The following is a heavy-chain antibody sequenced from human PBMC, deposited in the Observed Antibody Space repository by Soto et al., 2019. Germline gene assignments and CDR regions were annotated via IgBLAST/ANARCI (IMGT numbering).Heavy chain of an antibody. Sequence: GASVKVSCKASGYTFTSYGISWVRQAPGQGLEWMGWISAYNGNTNYAQKLQGRVTMTTDTSTSTAYMELRSLRSDDTAVYYCARDHGLVVVVPAASGDSLWGQGPLVTVSS. CDR2: ISAYNGNT. J-gene: IGHJ4*02. V-gene: IGHV1-18*01. CDR1: GYTFTSYG. CDR3: ARDHGLVVVVPAASGDSL. D-gene: IGHD2-2*01.